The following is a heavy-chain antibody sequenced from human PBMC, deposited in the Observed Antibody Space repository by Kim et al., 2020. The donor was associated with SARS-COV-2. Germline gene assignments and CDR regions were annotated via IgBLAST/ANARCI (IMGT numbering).Heavy chain of an antibody. CDR3: TTDVPYSSSSFNDY. D-gene: IGHD6-6*01. CDR2: IKSKTDGGTT. CDR1: GFTFSNAW. J-gene: IGHJ4*02. V-gene: IGHV3-15*01. Sequence: GGSLRLSCAASGFTFSNAWMSWVRQAPGKGLEWVGRIKSKTDGGTTDYAAPVKGRFTISRDDSKNTLYLQMNSLKTEDTAVYYCTTDVPYSSSSFNDYWGQGTLVTVSS.